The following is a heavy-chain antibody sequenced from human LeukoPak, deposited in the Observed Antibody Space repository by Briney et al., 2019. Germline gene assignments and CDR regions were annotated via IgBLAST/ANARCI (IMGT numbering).Heavy chain of an antibody. Sequence: PGGXXRLSCAASGFTFSSYWMHWVRQAPGKGLGWVSRINSDGSSTMYADSVKGRFTISRDNAKNTLYLQMNSLRAEDTAVYYCASRNWNYGWYWGQGTLVTVSS. CDR2: INSDGSST. J-gene: IGHJ4*02. V-gene: IGHV3-74*03. CDR3: ASRNWNYGWY. CDR1: GFTFSSYW. D-gene: IGHD1-7*01.